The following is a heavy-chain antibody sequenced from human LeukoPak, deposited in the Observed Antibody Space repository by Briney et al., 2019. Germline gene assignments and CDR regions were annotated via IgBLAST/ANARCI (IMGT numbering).Heavy chain of an antibody. D-gene: IGHD1-1*01. CDR3: AREGTTGTTGAFDI. V-gene: IGHV4-30-2*01. CDR2: IYHSGST. J-gene: IGHJ3*02. CDR1: GGSISSGGYY. Sequence: SQTLSLTCTVSGGSISSGGYYWSWIRQPPGKGLEWIGYIYHSGSTYYNPSLKSRVTISVDRSKNQFSLKLSSVTAADTAVYYCAREGTTGTTGAFDIWGQGTMVTVSS.